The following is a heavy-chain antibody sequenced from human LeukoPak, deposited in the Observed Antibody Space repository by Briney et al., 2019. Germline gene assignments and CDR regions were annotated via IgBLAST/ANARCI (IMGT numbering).Heavy chain of an antibody. Sequence: HPGGSLRLSCAASGFTFSSYAMNWVRQAPGKGLEWVASISGNGGSAYYADSVKGRFTISRDNSRNAVFLQMISPRDDDTAIYYCAKIERWLVHGFDLWGRGTLVTVSS. CDR3: AKIERWLVHGFDL. CDR2: ISGNGGSA. D-gene: IGHD6-19*01. V-gene: IGHV3-23*01. J-gene: IGHJ2*01. CDR1: GFTFSSYA.